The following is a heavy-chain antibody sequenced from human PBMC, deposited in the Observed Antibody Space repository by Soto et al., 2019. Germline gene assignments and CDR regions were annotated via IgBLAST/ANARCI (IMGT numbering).Heavy chain of an antibody. J-gene: IGHJ2*01. Sequence: QVQLQESGPGLVKPSQTLSLTCTVSGGSISSGGYYWSWIRQHPGKDLEWIGYIYYSGSTYYNPSLKSRVTISVDTSKNQFSLKPSSVTAADTAVYYCARVSRYYYDSSGYYDVWYFDLWGRGTLVTVSS. D-gene: IGHD3-22*01. CDR3: ARVSRYYYDSSGYYDVWYFDL. CDR2: IYYSGST. V-gene: IGHV4-31*03. CDR1: GGSISSGGYY.